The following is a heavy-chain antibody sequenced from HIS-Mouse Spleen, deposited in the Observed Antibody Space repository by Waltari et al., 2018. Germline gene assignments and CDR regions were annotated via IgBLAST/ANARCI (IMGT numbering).Heavy chain of an antibody. CDR3: AKPTGIAAAGFDY. J-gene: IGHJ4*02. V-gene: IGHV3-30*18. CDR1: GFTFSSYG. CDR2: ISYEGSNK. D-gene: IGHD6-13*01. Sequence: QVQLVESGGGVVQPGRSLRLSCAASGFTFSSYGMHWVRQAPGKVRGWVAVISYEGSNKYCAESVKGRFTISRDNSKNTVYLQMNSLRAEDTAVYYCAKPTGIAAAGFDYWGQGTLVTVSS.